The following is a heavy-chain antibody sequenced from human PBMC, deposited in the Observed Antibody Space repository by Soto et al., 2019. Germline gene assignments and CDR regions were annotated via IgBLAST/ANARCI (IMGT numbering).Heavy chain of an antibody. Sequence: GGALRLSCSVSGFTFTTYPMHWVRQAPGKGLEYVSAISSNGGSKYYADSVKGRFTISRDNSKNTAYLQMNSLKVEDTATYHCAKPSYTFGVVIVGAFDYWGQGALVTVSS. J-gene: IGHJ4*02. CDR3: AKPSYTFGVVIVGAFDY. CDR1: GFTFTTYP. V-gene: IGHV3-64*04. D-gene: IGHD3-3*01. CDR2: ISSNGGSK.